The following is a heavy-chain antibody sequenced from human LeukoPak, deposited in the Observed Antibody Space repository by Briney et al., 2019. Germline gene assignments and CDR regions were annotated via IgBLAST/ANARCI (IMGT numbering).Heavy chain of an antibody. CDR3: AKGYCSGGSCYSRY. CDR1: GFTFSSYE. D-gene: IGHD2-15*01. Sequence: GSLRLSCAASGFTFSSYEMNWVRQAPGKGLEWVSYISSSGSTIYYADSVKGRFTISRDNAKNSLYLQMNSLRAEDTAVYYCAKGYCSGGSCYSRYWGQGTLVTVSS. V-gene: IGHV3-48*03. CDR2: ISSSGSTI. J-gene: IGHJ4*02.